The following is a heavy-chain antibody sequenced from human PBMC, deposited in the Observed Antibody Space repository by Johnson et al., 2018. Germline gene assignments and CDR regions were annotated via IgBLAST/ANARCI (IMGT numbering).Heavy chain of an antibody. CDR1: GFTFDDYA. J-gene: IGHJ6*02. Sequence: EVQLVESGGGLVQPGRSLRLSCAASGFTFDDYAMHWVRQAPGKGLEWVSGISWNSGSIGYADSVKGRFTISRDNAKNSLYVQRNRLRAEDTALYYCAKHIASGIVVVPAAPSHYDYGMDVWGQGTTVTGSS. V-gene: IGHV3-9*01. CDR3: AKHIASGIVVVPAAPSHYDYGMDV. D-gene: IGHD2-2*01. CDR2: ISWNSGSI.